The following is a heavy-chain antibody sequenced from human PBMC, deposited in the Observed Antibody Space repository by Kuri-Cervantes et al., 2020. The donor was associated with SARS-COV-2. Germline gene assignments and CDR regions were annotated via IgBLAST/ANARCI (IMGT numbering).Heavy chain of an antibody. Sequence: SCAVSGYSISSGYYWSWIRQPAGKGLEWIGYIHTSGSTNYNPSLMSRVTISLDASKNQFSLKLSSVTAADTAVYYCAREGVWLNYFEGFDYWGQGTLVTVSS. CDR2: IHTSGST. CDR1: GYSISSGYY. CDR3: AREGVWLNYFEGFDY. V-gene: IGHV4-61*09. D-gene: IGHD2/OR15-2a*01. J-gene: IGHJ4*02.